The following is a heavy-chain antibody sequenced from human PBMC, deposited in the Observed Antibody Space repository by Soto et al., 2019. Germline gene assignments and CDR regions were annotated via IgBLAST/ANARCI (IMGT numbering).Heavy chain of an antibody. V-gene: IGHV3-9*01. Sequence: EVQLVESGGGLVQPGRSLRLSCAASGFTFDDYAMHWVRQAPGKGLEWVSGISWNSGSIGYADSVKGRFTISRDNAKNSLYLQMNSLRAEDTALYYCAKDIVRYDFWSLDGGFDYWGQGTLVTVSS. CDR2: ISWNSGSI. CDR1: GFTFDDYA. D-gene: IGHD3-3*01. CDR3: AKDIVRYDFWSLDGGFDY. J-gene: IGHJ4*02.